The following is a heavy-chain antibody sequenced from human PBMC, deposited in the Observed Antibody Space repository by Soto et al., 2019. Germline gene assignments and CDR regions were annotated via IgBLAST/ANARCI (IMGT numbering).Heavy chain of an antibody. D-gene: IGHD3-22*01. CDR3: ARDSRSGYDLEY. CDR2: IYHGGGT. V-gene: IGHV4-30-2*01. J-gene: IGHJ4*02. Sequence: QLQLQESGSGLVKPSQTLSLTCDVSGDSISSGGYSWNWIRQPPGKGLEWIGYIYHGGGTDYNPSLKSRVNITVDSSTNEYSLKLNSVAAADTAVYYCARDSRSGYDLEYWGQGTLVTVSS. CDR1: GDSISSGGYS.